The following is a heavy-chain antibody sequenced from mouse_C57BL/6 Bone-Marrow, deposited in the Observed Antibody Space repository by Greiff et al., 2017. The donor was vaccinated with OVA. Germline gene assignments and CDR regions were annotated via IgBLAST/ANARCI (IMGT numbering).Heavy chain of an antibody. D-gene: IGHD2-3*01. CDR3: ARHLPLYDGYRWFAY. V-gene: IGHV5-9*01. CDR1: GFNFSSYT. Sequence: EVMLVESGGGLVKPGGSLKLSCAASGFNFSSYTMSWVRQTPEKRLEWVATISGGGGNTYYPDSVKGRVTISRDNAKNTLYLQMSSLRSEDTALYDCARHLPLYDGYRWFAYWGQGTLVTVSA. J-gene: IGHJ3*01. CDR2: ISGGGGNT.